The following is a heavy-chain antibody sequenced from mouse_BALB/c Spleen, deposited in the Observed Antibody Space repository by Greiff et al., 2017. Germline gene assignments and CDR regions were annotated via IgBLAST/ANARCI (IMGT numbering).Heavy chain of an antibody. CDR2: ISSGSSTI. Sequence: EVQLVESGGGLVQPGGSRKLSCAASGFTFSSFGMHWVRQAPEKGLEWVAYISSGSSTIYYADTVKGRFTISRDNPKNTLFLQMTSLRSEDTAMYYCARTPSTMITTGFAYWGQGTLVTVSA. CDR1: GFTFSSFG. D-gene: IGHD2-4*01. CDR3: ARTPSTMITTGFAY. V-gene: IGHV5-17*02. J-gene: IGHJ3*01.